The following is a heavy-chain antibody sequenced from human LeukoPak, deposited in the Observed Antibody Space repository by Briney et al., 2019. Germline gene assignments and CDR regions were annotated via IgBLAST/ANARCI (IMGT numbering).Heavy chain of an antibody. V-gene: IGHV4-4*09. CDR3: ARTYSTSSTFDS. CDR1: GGSISSYY. D-gene: IGHD2-2*01. J-gene: IGHJ4*02. Sequence: SETLSLTCTVSGGSISSYYWNWIRQPPGKGLEWIGYIYSSGSTNYNPSLKGRVTISVDTSKEQFSLRLSSVTAADTALYYCARTYSTSSTFDSWGQGTLVTVPS. CDR2: IYSSGST.